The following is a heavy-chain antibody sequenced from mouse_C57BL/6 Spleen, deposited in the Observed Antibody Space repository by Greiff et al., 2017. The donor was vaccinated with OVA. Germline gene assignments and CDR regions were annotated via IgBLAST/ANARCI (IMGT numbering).Heavy chain of an antibody. V-gene: IGHV5-17*01. CDR1: GYTFSDYG. CDR3: ATYGSSYSYYFDY. J-gene: IGHJ2*01. CDR2: ISSGSSTI. Sequence: EVMLVEAGGGLGKPGGARKISGAAAGYTFSDYGRHWVRQAPEKGLEWVAYISSGSSTIYYADTVKGRFTISRDNAKNTLFLQMTSLRSEDTAMYYCATYGSSYSYYFDYWGQGTTLTVSS. D-gene: IGHD1-1*01.